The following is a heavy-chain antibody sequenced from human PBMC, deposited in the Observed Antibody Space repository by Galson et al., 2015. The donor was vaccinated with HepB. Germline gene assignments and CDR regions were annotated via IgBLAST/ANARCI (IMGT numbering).Heavy chain of an antibody. J-gene: IGHJ4*02. V-gene: IGHV1-3*01. CDR1: GYTFTSYT. CDR2: INVGKDNA. D-gene: IGHD5-18*01. CDR3: ARLRASGYSYGYGFDY. Sequence: SVKVSCKASGYTFTSYTIHWVRQAPGQGLGWLGWINVGKDNAEYSQKFQGRVTITTDTSASTAYMELSSLRSEDTAVYYCARLRASGYSYGYGFDYWGQGTLVTVSS.